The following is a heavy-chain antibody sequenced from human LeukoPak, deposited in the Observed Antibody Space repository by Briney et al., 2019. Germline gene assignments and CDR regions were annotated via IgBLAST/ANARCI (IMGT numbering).Heavy chain of an antibody. D-gene: IGHD6-6*01. Sequence: GGSLRLSCAASGFTFSSFAMSWVRQPPGKGLEWVSTISNSGGSTFYAESVKGRFTISRDNNENTLYLQMNSLRVEDTAVYYCARAAQVTGRPNLGGHFDYWGQGTLVTVSS. CDR3: ARAAQVTGRPNLGGHFDY. V-gene: IGHV3-23*01. CDR2: ISNSGGST. CDR1: GFTFSSFA. J-gene: IGHJ4*02.